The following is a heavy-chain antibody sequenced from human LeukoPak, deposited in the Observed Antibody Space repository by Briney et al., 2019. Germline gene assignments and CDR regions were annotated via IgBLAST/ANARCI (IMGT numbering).Heavy chain of an antibody. D-gene: IGHD3-10*01. CDR2: IKEDGSET. CDR3: ARDWVAGVPFDAFDI. V-gene: IGHV3-7*01. J-gene: IGHJ3*02. Sequence: GGSLRLSCAASGFTLSGYWMSWVRQAPGKGLEWVANIKEDGSETYYVDSVKGRFTISRDNAKNSLYLHMNSLTAKDTAMYYCARDWVAGVPFDAFDIWGQGIMVSVSS. CDR1: GFTLSGYW.